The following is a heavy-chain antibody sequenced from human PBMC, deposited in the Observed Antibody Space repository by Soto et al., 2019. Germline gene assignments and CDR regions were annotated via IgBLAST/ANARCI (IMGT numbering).Heavy chain of an antibody. D-gene: IGHD2-2*01. CDR3: ARDCSSTSCHDAFDI. V-gene: IGHV1-18*04. CDR1: GYTFTSYG. CDR2: ISAYNGNT. J-gene: IGHJ3*02. Sequence: ASVKVSCKASGYTFTSYGISCVRQAPGQGLEWMGWISAYNGNTNYAQKLQGRVTMTTDTSTSTAYMELRSLRSDGTAVYYCARDCSSTSCHDAFDIWGQGTMVTVSS.